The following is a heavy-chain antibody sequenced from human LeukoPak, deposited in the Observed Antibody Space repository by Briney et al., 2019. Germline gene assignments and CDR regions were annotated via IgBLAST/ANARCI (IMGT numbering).Heavy chain of an antibody. CDR3: ARDRIAARRSAFDI. CDR1: GGTFSSYA. V-gene: IGHV1-69*13. D-gene: IGHD6-6*01. CDR2: IIPIFGTA. Sequence: SVKVSCKASGGTFSSYAISWVRQAPGQGLEWMGGIIPIFGTANYAQRFQGRVTITADESTSTAYMELSSLRSEDTAVYYCARDRIAARRSAFDIWGQGTMVTVSS. J-gene: IGHJ3*02.